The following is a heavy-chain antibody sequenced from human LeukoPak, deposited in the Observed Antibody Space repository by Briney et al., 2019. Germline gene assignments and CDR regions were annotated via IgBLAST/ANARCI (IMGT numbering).Heavy chain of an antibody. CDR2: INHSGST. V-gene: IGHV4-34*01. J-gene: IGHJ4*02. CDR3: ARGGWNKFDY. D-gene: IGHD1-1*01. Sequence: NPSETLSLTCAVYGGSFSDYYWSWIRQPPGKGLEWIGEINHSGSTNYNPSLKSRVTISVDTSKNQFSLKLSSVTAADTAVYYCARGGWNKFDYWGQGTLVTVSS. CDR1: GGSFSDYY.